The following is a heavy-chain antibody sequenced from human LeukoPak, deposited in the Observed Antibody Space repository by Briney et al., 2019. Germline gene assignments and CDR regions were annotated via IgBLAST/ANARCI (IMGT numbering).Heavy chain of an antibody. CDR3: ARVASSGNDAFDI. Sequence: ASVKVSCKASGYTFTSYYIHWVRQAPGQGLEWMGIINPSGGSTSYVQKFQGRVTMTRDTSTSTVYMELSSLRSEDTAVYYCARVASSGNDAFDIWGQGTMVTVSS. CDR2: INPSGGST. V-gene: IGHV1-46*01. D-gene: IGHD3-10*01. J-gene: IGHJ3*02. CDR1: GYTFTSYY.